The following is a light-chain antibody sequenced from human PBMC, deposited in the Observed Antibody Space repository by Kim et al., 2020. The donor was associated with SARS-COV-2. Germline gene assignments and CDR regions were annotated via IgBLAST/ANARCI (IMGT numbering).Light chain of an antibody. Sequence: QSALTQPASVSGSPGQSITISCTGTSSDIGSYNYVSWYQQHPGKAPKLMIYDVSKWPSGVSNRFSGSKSGNTASLTISGLQAEDEADYYCYSYTSSSTWVFGGGTQLTVL. CDR1: SSDIGSYNY. J-gene: IGLJ3*02. V-gene: IGLV2-14*01. CDR3: YSYTSSSTWV. CDR2: DVS.